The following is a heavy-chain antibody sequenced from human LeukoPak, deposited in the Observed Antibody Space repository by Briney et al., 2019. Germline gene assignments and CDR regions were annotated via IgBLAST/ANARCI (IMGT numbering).Heavy chain of an antibody. CDR3: ARDREARRLDY. CDR2: IWFDGSNK. CDR1: GFTFSNHG. D-gene: IGHD1-26*01. V-gene: IGHV3-33*01. Sequence: GGSLRLSCEASGFTFSNHGMHWVRQAPGKGLEWVAVIWFDGSNKYYADSVKGRFTISRDNSKYTLYLQMNSLRVEDTAVYYCARDREARRLDYWAREPWSPSPQ. J-gene: IGHJ4*02.